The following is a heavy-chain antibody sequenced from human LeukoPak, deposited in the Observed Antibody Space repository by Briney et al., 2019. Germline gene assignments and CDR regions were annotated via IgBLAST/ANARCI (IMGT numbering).Heavy chain of an antibody. CDR2: IYYSGST. D-gene: IGHD5-24*01. CDR1: GGSISSGDYY. CDR3: ARVGDSWHWFDP. Sequence: SSQTLSLTCTVSGGSISSGDYYWSWIRQPPGKGLEWIGYIYYSGSTNYNPSLKSRVTISVDTSKNQFSLKLSSVAAADTAVYYCARVGDSWHWFDPWGQGTLVTVSS. V-gene: IGHV4-61*08. J-gene: IGHJ5*02.